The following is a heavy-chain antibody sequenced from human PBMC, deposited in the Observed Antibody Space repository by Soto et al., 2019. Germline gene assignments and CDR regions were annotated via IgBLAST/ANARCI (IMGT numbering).Heavy chain of an antibody. CDR2: INPSGGST. J-gene: IGHJ5*02. D-gene: IGHD1-20*01. CDR1: GYTFTSYY. CDR3: ARDRYLFREDWFDP. V-gene: IGHV1-46*01. Sequence: ASVKVSCKASGYTFTSYYMHWVRQAPGQGLEWVGIINPSGGSTSYAQKFQGRVTMTRDTSTSTVYMELSSLGSEDTAVYHCARDRYLFREDWFDPWGQGTLVTVSS.